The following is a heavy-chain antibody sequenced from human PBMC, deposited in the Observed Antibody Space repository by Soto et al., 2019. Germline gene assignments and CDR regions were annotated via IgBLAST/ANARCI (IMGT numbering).Heavy chain of an antibody. CDR1: GYTFTRYD. D-gene: IGHD3-3*01. CDR3: ARFIDGDFWSGYYASYNWFDP. Sequence: ASVKGSCKASGYTFTRYDSNWGRQDTGQGLERIGWMNPNSGNTGYAQKFQGRVTMTRNTSISTAYMELSSLRSEDTAVYYCARFIDGDFWSGYYASYNWFDPWGQGTLVTVSS. V-gene: IGHV1-8*01. CDR2: MNPNSGNT. J-gene: IGHJ5*02.